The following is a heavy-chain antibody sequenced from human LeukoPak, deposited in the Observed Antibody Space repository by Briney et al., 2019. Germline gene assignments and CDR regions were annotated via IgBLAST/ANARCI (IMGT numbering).Heavy chain of an antibody. Sequence: PSETLSLTCTVSGGSISSSSYYWGWIRQPPGKGLEWIGSIYYSGSTYYNPSLKSRVTISVDTSKNQFSLKLSSVTAADTAVYYCARLDPNDGPYYYMDVWGKGTTVTVSS. CDR3: ARLDPNDGPYYYMDV. J-gene: IGHJ6*03. D-gene: IGHD2-8*01. CDR1: GGSISSSSYY. V-gene: IGHV4-39*07. CDR2: IYYSGST.